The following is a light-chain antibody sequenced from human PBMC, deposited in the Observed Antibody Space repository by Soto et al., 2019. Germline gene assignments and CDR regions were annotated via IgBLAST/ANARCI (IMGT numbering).Light chain of an antibody. Sequence: EIQMTQSPSTLSSSPGDRVTITCRASQSISSWLAWYQQKPGKAPKLLIYDAFSLESGVPSRFSGSGSGTEFTLTISSLQPDDFAAYYCQQHNSYSPGTFGQGTKVEIK. V-gene: IGKV1-5*01. CDR2: DAF. CDR3: QQHNSYSPGT. J-gene: IGKJ1*01. CDR1: QSISSW.